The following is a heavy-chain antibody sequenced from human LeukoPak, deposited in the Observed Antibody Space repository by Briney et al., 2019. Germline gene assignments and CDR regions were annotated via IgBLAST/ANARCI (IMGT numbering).Heavy chain of an antibody. V-gene: IGHV4-30-4*08. CDR1: GGSISRADYY. CDR2: IYYSGST. CDR3: ARDCDFWSGYYYFDY. D-gene: IGHD3-3*01. J-gene: IGHJ4*02. Sequence: PSETLSLTCTVSGGSISRADYYWSWIRQPPGKGLEWIGYIYYSGSTYYNPSLKSRVTISVDTSNNQFSLKLSSVTAADTAVYYCARDCDFWSGYYYFDYWGQGTLVTVSS.